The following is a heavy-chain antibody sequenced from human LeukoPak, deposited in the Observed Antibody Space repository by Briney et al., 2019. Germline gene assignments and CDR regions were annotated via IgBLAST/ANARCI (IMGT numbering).Heavy chain of an antibody. CDR1: GGSFSGYY. CDR2: INHSGST. Sequence: SETLSLTCAVYGGSFSGYYWSWIRQPPGKGLEWIGEINHSGSTNYNPSLKSRVTISVDTSKNQFSLKLSSVTSADTAVYYCARTAGGGGYYYYYMDVWGKGTTVTVSS. J-gene: IGHJ6*03. D-gene: IGHD3-16*01. CDR3: ARTAGGGGYYYYYMDV. V-gene: IGHV4-34*01.